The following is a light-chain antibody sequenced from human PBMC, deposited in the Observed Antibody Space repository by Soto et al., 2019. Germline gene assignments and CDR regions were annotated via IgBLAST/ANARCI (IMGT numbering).Light chain of an antibody. CDR2: GAS. CDR1: QSVSSSY. J-gene: IGKJ3*01. V-gene: IGKV3-20*01. Sequence: EIVLTQSPGTLSLSPGERATLSCRASQSVSSSYLAWYQQKPGQAPRLLIYGASSRATGIPDRFSGSGSGTDVTLTISRREPEDFAVYYCQQYGSSQFTFGPGTKVDIK. CDR3: QQYGSSQFT.